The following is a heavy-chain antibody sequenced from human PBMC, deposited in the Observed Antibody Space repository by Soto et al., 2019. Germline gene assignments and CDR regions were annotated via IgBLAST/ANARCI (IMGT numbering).Heavy chain of an antibody. CDR3: TTGFPGRDY. Sequence: EVQQVESGGGLVKPGGSLRLSCVASGFTFTNALMTWVRQAPGKGLEWVGRVKSKTDGGTTDYGAPVKGRFTISRDDLDRTLYLQMSSLKIEDTAVYYCTTGFPGRDYWGQGTLVTVSS. CDR1: GFTFTNAL. V-gene: IGHV3-15*01. D-gene: IGHD3-10*01. CDR2: VKSKTDGGTT. J-gene: IGHJ4*02.